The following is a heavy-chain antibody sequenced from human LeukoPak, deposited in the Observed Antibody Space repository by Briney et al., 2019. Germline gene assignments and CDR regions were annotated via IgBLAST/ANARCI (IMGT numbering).Heavy chain of an antibody. CDR1: GYTFTGYY. D-gene: IGHD3-22*01. CDR3: ARVITMIVVVTFDY. CDR2: INPNSGGT. V-gene: IGHV1-2*02. Sequence: GASVKVSCKASGYTFTGYYMHWVRQAPGQGLEWMGWINPNSGGTNYAQKFQGRVTMTRDTSISTAYMELSRLRSDDTAVYYCARVITMIVVVTFDYWGQGTLVTVSS. J-gene: IGHJ4*02.